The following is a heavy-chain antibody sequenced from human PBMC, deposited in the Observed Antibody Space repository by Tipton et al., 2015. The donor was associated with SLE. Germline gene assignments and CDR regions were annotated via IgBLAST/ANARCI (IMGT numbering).Heavy chain of an antibody. V-gene: IGHV3-74*01. Sequence: SLRLSCAASGFTFSNFWMHWVRQAPGKGLVWVSRIYTDGSRIHYADSVKGRFTISRDISRSTVFLQMNSLRVEDTAVYYCAKVRHGDYGNYFDSWGQGTLVTVSS. D-gene: IGHD4-17*01. CDR3: AKVRHGDYGNYFDS. CDR1: GFTFSNFW. CDR2: IYTDGSRI. J-gene: IGHJ4*02.